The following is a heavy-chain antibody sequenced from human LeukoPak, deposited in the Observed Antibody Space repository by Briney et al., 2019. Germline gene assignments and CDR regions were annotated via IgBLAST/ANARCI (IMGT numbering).Heavy chain of an antibody. D-gene: IGHD1-7*01. CDR1: GGSFSSYY. CDR3: ARDNWNYGSSMDV. V-gene: IGHV4-59*01. Sequence: SETLPLTCTVSGGSFSSYYWSWIRQPPGKGLEWIGYIYYSGSTNYNPSLKSRVTISVDTSKNQFSLKLSSVTAADTAVYHCARDNWNYGSSMDVWGQGTTVTVSS. J-gene: IGHJ6*02. CDR2: IYYSGST.